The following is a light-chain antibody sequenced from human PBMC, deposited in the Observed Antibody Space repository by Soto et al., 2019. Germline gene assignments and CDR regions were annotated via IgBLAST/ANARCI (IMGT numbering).Light chain of an antibody. CDR3: QQLNSYPLT. CDR1: QGISSY. V-gene: IGKV1-9*01. J-gene: IGKJ4*01. CDR2: AAS. Sequence: DIQLTQSPSFLSASVGDRVTITCRASQGISSYLAWYQQKPWKAPKLLIYAASTLQSGVPSRFSGSGSVTEFTLTISSLQPEDFATYYCQQLNSYPLTFGGGTKVVIK.